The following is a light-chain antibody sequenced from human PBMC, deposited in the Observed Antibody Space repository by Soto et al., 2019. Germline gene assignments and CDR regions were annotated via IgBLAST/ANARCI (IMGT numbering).Light chain of an antibody. CDR2: GAS. CDR1: QSVSSSY. V-gene: IGKV3-20*01. J-gene: IGKJ4*01. CDR3: QQYGSSPPLT. Sequence: EIGLTQSPGTLSLSPGERATLSCRASQSVSSSYLAWYQQKPGQAPRLLIYGASSRATGIPDRFSGSGSETDFTLTNSRLEPEDFAVYYCQQYGSSPPLTFGGGTKVEIK.